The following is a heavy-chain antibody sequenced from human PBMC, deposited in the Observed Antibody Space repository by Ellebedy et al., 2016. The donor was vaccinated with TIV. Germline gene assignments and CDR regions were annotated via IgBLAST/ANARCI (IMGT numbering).Heavy chain of an antibody. CDR2: ASDGGHGT. Sequence: GESLKISCAASGFSFSTYAMIWVRQAPGKGLEWVSSASDGGHGTDYAASVEGRFTISRDHSQSTIYLQMDSLRADDTAVYYCAKGRVWYGDAVNSWGPGTRVTVSS. CDR3: AKGRVWYGDAVNS. J-gene: IGHJ4*02. V-gene: IGHV3-23*01. CDR1: GFSFSTYA. D-gene: IGHD3-10*01.